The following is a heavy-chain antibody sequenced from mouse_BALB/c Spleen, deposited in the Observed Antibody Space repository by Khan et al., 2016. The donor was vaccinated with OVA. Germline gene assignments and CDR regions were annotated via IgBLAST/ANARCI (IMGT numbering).Heavy chain of an antibody. CDR3: GSEGRQGCFSY. D-gene: IGHD1-2*01. J-gene: IGHJ3*01. Sequence: VQLVESGPGLVAPSPSLSITCSVSGFSLTDFGVNWVRPPPGTGLAWLGMICGDGSTDYNSALKSRLSINKNNSTSQVFLKLNSLQTDDTARYSRGSEGRQGCFSYWGRGTLGTVSA. V-gene: IGHV2-6-7*01. CDR2: ICGDGST. CDR1: GFSLTDFG.